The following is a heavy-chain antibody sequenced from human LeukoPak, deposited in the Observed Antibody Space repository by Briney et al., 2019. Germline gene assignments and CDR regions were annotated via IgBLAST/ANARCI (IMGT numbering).Heavy chain of an antibody. CDR1: GGSISSSSYY. D-gene: IGHD3-22*01. Sequence: SETLSLTCTVSGGSISSSSYYWGWIRQPPGKGLEWIGSIYYSGSTNYNPSLKSRVTIPVDTSKNQFSLKLSSVTAADTAVYYCATGYDSSGYYYGGPYYFDYWGQGTLVTVSS. V-gene: IGHV4-39*07. J-gene: IGHJ4*02. CDR2: IYYSGST. CDR3: ATGYDSSGYYYGGPYYFDY.